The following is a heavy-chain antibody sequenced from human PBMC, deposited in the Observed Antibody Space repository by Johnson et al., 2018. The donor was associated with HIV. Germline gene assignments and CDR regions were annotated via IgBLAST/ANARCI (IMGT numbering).Heavy chain of an antibody. CDR2: IYSGGKT. CDR1: GFTVSSNY. Sequence: VQLVESGGGLIQPGGSLRLSCAASGFTVSSNYMSWVRLAPGKGLEWVSVIYSGGKTYYADSVKGRFTISRDHSENTLYLQMNSLRPEDTAVYFCARDGKYSSIGPDAFDVWGQGTMVTVSS. V-gene: IGHV3-66*03. J-gene: IGHJ3*01. CDR3: ARDGKYSSIGPDAFDV. D-gene: IGHD6-13*01.